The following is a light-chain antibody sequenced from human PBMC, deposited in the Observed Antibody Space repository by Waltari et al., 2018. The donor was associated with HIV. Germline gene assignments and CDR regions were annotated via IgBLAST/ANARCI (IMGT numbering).Light chain of an antibody. CDR2: EVT. J-gene: IGLJ2*01. V-gene: IGLV2-14*01. CDR3: SSYTSSATGVL. CDR1: SSDIGGYNF. Sequence: QSALTQPASVSGSPGQSITISCTGTSSDIGGYNFVSWYQQHPGRAPRLMIHEVTSRPSGVSNRFSGSRSGNTASLTISGLQAEDEADYYCSSYTSSATGVLFGGGTTLTVL.